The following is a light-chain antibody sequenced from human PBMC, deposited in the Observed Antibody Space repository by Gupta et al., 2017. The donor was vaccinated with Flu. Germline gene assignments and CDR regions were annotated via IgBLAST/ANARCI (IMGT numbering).Light chain of an antibody. J-gene: IGLJ1*01. CDR1: SSDIGGYNY. V-gene: IGLV2-14*01. Sequence: ITTTCTGTSSDIGGYNYVSWYHPLPGQAPKFLMYEVNSRTSGIPDRFSGSKSGTTASLTITGLQAEDEADYYCHSYTTRSNRYVFGTGTKVTVL. CDR2: EVN. CDR3: HSYTTRSNRYV.